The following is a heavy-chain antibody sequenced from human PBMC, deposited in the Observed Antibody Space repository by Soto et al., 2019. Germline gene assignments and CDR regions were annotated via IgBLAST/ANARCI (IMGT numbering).Heavy chain of an antibody. CDR1: GFTFSSYA. Sequence: VQLLESGGGLVQPGGSLRLSCAASGFTFSSYAMSWVRQAPGKGLEWVSAISGSGGSTYYADSVKGRFTISRDNSKNTLYLQMNSLRAEDTAVYYCAKKYQGAVAGPYYFDYWGQGTLVTVSS. V-gene: IGHV3-23*01. CDR3: AKKYQGAVAGPYYFDY. J-gene: IGHJ4*02. CDR2: ISGSGGST. D-gene: IGHD6-19*01.